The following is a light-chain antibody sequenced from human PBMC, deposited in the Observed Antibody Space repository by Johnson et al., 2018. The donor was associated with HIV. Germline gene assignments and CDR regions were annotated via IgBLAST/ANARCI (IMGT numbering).Light chain of an antibody. J-gene: IGLJ1*01. Sequence: QSVLTQPPSVSAAPGQKVTISCSGSTSNIGNNYVSWYQQLPGTAPKLLIYDNNKRPSGIPDRFSGSKSGTSATLGITGLQTGEEADYYCGTWDSSLSAGDVFGTVTKVTVL. CDR1: TSNIGNNY. CDR3: GTWDSSLSAGDV. V-gene: IGLV1-51*01. CDR2: DNN.